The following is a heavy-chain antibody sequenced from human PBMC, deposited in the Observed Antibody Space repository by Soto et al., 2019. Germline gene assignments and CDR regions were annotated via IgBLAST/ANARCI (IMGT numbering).Heavy chain of an antibody. J-gene: IGHJ6*02. CDR1: GGTFSSYA. CDR2: IIPIFGTA. V-gene: IGHV1-69*13. Sequence: ASVKVSCKASGGTFSSYAICWVRQAPGQGLEWMGGIIPIFGTANYAQKFQGRVTITADESTSTAYMELSSLRSEDTAVYYCASSVAKYYYYCMDVWGQGTTVTVSS. D-gene: IGHD5-12*01. CDR3: ASSVAKYYYYCMDV.